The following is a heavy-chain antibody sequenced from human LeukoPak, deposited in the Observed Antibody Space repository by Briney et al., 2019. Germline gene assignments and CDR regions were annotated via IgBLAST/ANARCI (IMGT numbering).Heavy chain of an antibody. J-gene: IGHJ6*02. CDR2: ISWNSGSI. V-gene: IGHV3-9*01. Sequence: PGGSLRLSCAASGFTFDDYAMHWVRQAPGKGLEWVSGISWNSGSIGYADSVKGRFTISRDNAKNSLYLQMNSLRAEDTAVYYCARDRWFGVTLYGMDIWGQGTTVTVSS. CDR1: GFTFDDYA. CDR3: ARDRWFGVTLYGMDI. D-gene: IGHD3-10*01.